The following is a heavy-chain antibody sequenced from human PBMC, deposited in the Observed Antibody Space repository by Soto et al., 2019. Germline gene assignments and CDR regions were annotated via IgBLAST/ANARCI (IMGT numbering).Heavy chain of an antibody. CDR2: ISGSGGST. CDR1: GFTFSSYA. Sequence: GGSLRLSCAASGFTFSSYAMSWVRQAPGKGLEWVSAISGSGGSTYYADSVKGRFTISRDNSKNTLYLQMNSLRAEDTAVYYCAKTSLYCSSTSCYIDYWGQGTLVTVSS. D-gene: IGHD2-2*02. CDR3: AKTSLYCSSTSCYIDY. J-gene: IGHJ4*02. V-gene: IGHV3-23*01.